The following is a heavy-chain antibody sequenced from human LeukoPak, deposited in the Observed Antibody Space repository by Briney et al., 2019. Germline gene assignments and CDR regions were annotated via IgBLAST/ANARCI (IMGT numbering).Heavy chain of an antibody. CDR1: GFTFSSYA. D-gene: IGHD5-18*01. J-gene: IGHJ4*02. V-gene: IGHV3-30-3*01. Sequence: AGGSLRLSCAASGFTFSSYAMHWVRQAPGKGLEWVAVISYDGSNKYYADSVKGRFTISRDNSKNTLYLQMNSLRAEDTAVYYCAKDIDRSYSYGYYFDYWGQGTLVTVSS. CDR3: AKDIDRSYSYGYYFDY. CDR2: ISYDGSNK.